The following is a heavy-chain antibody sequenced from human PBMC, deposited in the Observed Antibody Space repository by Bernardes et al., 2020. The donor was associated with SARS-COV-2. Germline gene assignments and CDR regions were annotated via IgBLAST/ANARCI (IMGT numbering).Heavy chain of an antibody. CDR2: ISSSSSYI. Sequence: VGSLLLSCAASGFTFRSSSMNWVRQAPGKGLEWVSSISSSSSYIYYADSVKGRFTISRDNAKNSLYLQMNSLRAEDMAVYYCAREGVGARSWGQGTLVTVSS. CDR1: GFTFRSSS. D-gene: IGHD1-26*01. V-gene: IGHV3-21*01. J-gene: IGHJ5*02. CDR3: AREGVGARS.